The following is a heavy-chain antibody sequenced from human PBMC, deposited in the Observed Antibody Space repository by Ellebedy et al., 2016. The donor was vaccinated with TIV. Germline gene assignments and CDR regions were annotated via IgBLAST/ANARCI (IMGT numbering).Heavy chain of an antibody. Sequence: MPSETLSLTCTVSGGSISSYYWSWIRQPPGKGLEWIGYIYYSGSTNYNPSLKSRVTISVDTSKNQFSLKLSSVTAADTAVYYCARGGGKYYYYGMDVWGQGTMVTVSS. J-gene: IGHJ6*02. CDR1: GGSISSYY. CDR2: IYYSGST. V-gene: IGHV4-59*08. D-gene: IGHD3-16*01. CDR3: ARGGGKYYYYGMDV.